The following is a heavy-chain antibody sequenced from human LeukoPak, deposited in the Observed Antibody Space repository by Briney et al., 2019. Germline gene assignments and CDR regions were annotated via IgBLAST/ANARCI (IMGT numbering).Heavy chain of an antibody. CDR2: IKSKIDGETT. J-gene: IGHJ4*02. CDR3: TTGNWGPY. V-gene: IGHV3-15*07. Sequence: GGSLRLSCAASGFTFSNAWMNWVRQAPGKGLEWVGRIKSKIDGETTDFGAPVKGRYAISRDDSKNTMYLHMNSLRTEDTAVYYCTTGNWGPYWGQGTLVTVSS. D-gene: IGHD7-27*01. CDR1: GFTFSNAW.